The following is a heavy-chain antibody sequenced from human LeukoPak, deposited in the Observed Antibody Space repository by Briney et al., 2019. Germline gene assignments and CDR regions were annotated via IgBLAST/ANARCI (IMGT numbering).Heavy chain of an antibody. CDR1: GFTFSSYS. V-gene: IGHV3-49*04. J-gene: IGHJ4*02. Sequence: PGGSLRLSCAASGFTFSSYSMNWVRQAPGKGLEWVGFIRSKAYGGTTEYAASVKGRFTISRDDSKSIAYLQMNSLKTEDTAVYYCTRGGVPAAIWGQGTLVTVSS. CDR3: TRGGVPAAI. D-gene: IGHD2-2*01. CDR2: IRSKAYGGTT.